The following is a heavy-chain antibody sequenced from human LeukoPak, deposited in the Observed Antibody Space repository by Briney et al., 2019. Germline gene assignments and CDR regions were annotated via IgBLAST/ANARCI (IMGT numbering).Heavy chain of an antibody. D-gene: IGHD2/OR15-2a*01. Sequence: GGSLRLSCAASGNYWMHWVRQAPGKGLVWVSHINSDGSWTSYADSVKGRFTISKDNAKNTVYLQMNSLRAEGTAVYYCVSFYETYWGRGTLVTVSS. V-gene: IGHV3-74*01. CDR1: GNYW. J-gene: IGHJ4*02. CDR3: VSFYETY. CDR2: INSDGSWT.